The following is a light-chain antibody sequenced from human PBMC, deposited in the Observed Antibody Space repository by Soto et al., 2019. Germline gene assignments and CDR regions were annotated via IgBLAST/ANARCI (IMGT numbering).Light chain of an antibody. V-gene: IGKV1-39*01. CDR1: QSISNS. Sequence: DLQMTQSPSSLSASVGDRVTITCRASQSISNSLNWYQHKAGKAPKLLISAASSLQSGVPSRFSGGGSGTDFTLTISSLQPEDFATYYCQQTYTALITFGQGTRLDIK. CDR3: QQTYTALIT. CDR2: AAS. J-gene: IGKJ5*01.